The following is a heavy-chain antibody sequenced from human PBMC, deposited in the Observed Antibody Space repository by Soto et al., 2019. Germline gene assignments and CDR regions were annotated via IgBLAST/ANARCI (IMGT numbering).Heavy chain of an antibody. D-gene: IGHD6-25*01. J-gene: IGHJ4*02. CDR2: ISYDGSNK. Sequence: QVQLVESGGGVVQPGRSLRLSCAASGFTFSSYGMHWVRQAPGKGLEWVAVISYDGSNKYYADSVKGRFTISRDNSKNTLYLQMNSLRAEDTAVYYCAKDIPYSGWLRRAVESAGGRTPGFAYWGQGTLVTVSS. V-gene: IGHV3-30*18. CDR1: GFTFSSYG. CDR3: AKDIPYSGWLRRAVESAGGRTPGFAY.